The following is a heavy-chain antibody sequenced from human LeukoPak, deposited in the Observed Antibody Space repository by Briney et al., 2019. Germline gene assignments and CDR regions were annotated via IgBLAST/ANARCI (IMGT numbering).Heavy chain of an antibody. J-gene: IGHJ4*02. V-gene: IGHV1-8*01. CDR2: MNPNSGNT. D-gene: IGHD2-21*02. CDR1: GYTFTSYD. CDR3: ARVYCGGDSHAYYFDY. Sequence: ASVKVSCKASGYTFTSYDINWVRQATGQGLEWMGWMNPNSGNTGYAQKFQGRVTMTRNTSISTAYMELSSLRSEDTAVYYCARVYCGGDSHAYYFDYWGQGTLVTVSS.